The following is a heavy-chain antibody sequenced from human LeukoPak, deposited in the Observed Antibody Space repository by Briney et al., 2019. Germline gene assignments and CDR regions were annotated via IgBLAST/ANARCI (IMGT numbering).Heavy chain of an antibody. CDR1: GFTFSSYA. CDR2: VSGSGSST. Sequence: GGSLRLSCAASGFTFSSYAMSWVRQAPGKGLEWVSAVSGSGSSTYYADSVKGRFTISRDNSKNTLYLQMNSLRAEDTAVCYCAKSLVVATSFGVLDYWSQGTLVTVSS. V-gene: IGHV3-23*01. D-gene: IGHD1-26*01. CDR3: AKSLVVATSFGVLDY. J-gene: IGHJ4*02.